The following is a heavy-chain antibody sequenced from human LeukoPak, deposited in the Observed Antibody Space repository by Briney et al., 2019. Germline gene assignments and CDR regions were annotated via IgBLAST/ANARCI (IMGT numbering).Heavy chain of an antibody. CDR3: ARHASVDGNWPRPLDY. CDR2: IYYSGST. J-gene: IGHJ4*02. CDR1: GGSISSSPYY. Sequence: SETLSLTCTVSGGSISSSPYYWGWVRQPPGKGLEWIGNIYYSGSTYYNPSLKTRVTISVDTSKNQFSLKLTSVTAADTAVYYCARHASVDGNWPRPLDYWGQGSLVTVSS. V-gene: IGHV4-39*01. D-gene: IGHD6-19*01.